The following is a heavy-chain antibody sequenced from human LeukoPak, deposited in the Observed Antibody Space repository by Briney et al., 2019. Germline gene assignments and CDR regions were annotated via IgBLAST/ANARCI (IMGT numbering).Heavy chain of an antibody. CDR3: ARDDSSGPFDY. D-gene: IGHD3-22*01. CDR1: GLTSISNS. Sequence: GGPLKLSWAPPGLTSISNSMNGAPRPPGKGWEWVSSISSSSSYIYYADSVKGRFTISRDNAKNSLYLQMNSLRAEDTAVYYCARDDSSGPFDYWGQGTLVTVSS. CDR2: ISSSSSYI. J-gene: IGHJ4*02. V-gene: IGHV3-21*01.